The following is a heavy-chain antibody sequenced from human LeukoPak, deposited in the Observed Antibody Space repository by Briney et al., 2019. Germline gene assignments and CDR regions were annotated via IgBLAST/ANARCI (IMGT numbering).Heavy chain of an antibody. V-gene: IGHV3-7*01. D-gene: IGHD4-11*01. CDR1: GFTFSSYW. CDR3: ARDHEYSNYD. CDR2: INKDGSEK. Sequence: AGGSLRLSCAASGFTFSSYWMSWVRQAPGKGLEWVANINKDGSEKYYVDSVKGRFTISRDDAKNSLYLQMNSLRAEDTAVYYCARDHEYSNYDWGQGTLVTVSS. J-gene: IGHJ4*02.